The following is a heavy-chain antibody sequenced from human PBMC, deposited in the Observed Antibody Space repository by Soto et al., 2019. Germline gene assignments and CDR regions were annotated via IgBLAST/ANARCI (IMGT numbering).Heavy chain of an antibody. D-gene: IGHD3-10*01. Sequence: SETLSLTCAVYGGSFSGYYWSWIRQPPGKGLEWIGEINHSGSTNYNPSLKSRVTISVDTSKNQFSLKLSSVTAADTAVYYCASAMVRGVITGSDYWGQGTLVTVSS. V-gene: IGHV4-34*01. CDR3: ASAMVRGVITGSDY. CDR1: GGSFSGYY. CDR2: INHSGST. J-gene: IGHJ4*02.